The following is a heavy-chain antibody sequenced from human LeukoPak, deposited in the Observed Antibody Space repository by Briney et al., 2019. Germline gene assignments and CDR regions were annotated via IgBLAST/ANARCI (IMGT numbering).Heavy chain of an antibody. CDR3: AKDHGSSSGWSP. Sequence: GGSLRLSCAASGFTFSSYAMSWVRQAPGKGLEWVSAISGSGGSTYYADSVKGRFTISRYNSKNTLYLQMNSLRAEDTAVYYCAKDHGSSSGWSPWGQGTLVTVSS. CDR2: ISGSGGST. CDR1: GFTFSSYA. J-gene: IGHJ5*02. V-gene: IGHV3-23*01. D-gene: IGHD6-19*01.